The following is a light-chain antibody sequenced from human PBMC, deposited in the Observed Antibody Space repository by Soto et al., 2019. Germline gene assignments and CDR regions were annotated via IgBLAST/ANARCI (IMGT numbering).Light chain of an antibody. CDR3: QQYNNWPLT. CDR1: QSVTTN. J-gene: IGKJ3*01. V-gene: IGKV3-15*01. CDR2: GAT. Sequence: EIVMAQSPATLSMSPGERATLSCRASQSVTTNLAWYLQKPGQAPRLLIYGATTRASGIPGRFSGSGSGTEFTLTISSLQSEDFAVYYCQQYNNWPLTFGPGTKVEIK.